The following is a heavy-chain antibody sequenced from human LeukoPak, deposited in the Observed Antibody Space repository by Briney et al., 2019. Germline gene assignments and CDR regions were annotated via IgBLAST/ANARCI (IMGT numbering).Heavy chain of an antibody. Sequence: ASVKVSCKASGYTFICYYMHWVRQAPGQGLEWMGWINPNSGGTNYAQKFQGRVTMTRDTSISTAYMELSRLRSDDTAVYYRARSPDYGDYTSDWYFDLWGRGTLVTVSS. CDR1: GYTFICYY. J-gene: IGHJ2*01. D-gene: IGHD4-17*01. V-gene: IGHV1-2*02. CDR3: ARSPDYGDYTSDWYFDL. CDR2: INPNSGGT.